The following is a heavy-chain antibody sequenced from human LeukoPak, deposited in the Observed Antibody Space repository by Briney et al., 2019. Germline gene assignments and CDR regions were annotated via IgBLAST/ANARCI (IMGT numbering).Heavy chain of an antibody. Sequence: ASVKVSCKASGYTFTGYYMHWVRQAPGQGLEWMGWIIPIFGTANYAQKFQGRVTITADESTSTAYMELSSLRSEDTAVYYCASHDSSGYPLLQDYWGQGTLVTVSS. CDR1: GYTFTGYY. D-gene: IGHD3-22*01. CDR2: IIPIFGTA. V-gene: IGHV1-69*13. J-gene: IGHJ4*02. CDR3: ASHDSSGYPLLQDY.